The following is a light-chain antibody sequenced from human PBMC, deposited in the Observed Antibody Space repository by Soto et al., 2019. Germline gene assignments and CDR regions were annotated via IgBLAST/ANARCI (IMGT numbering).Light chain of an antibody. Sequence: EIVLTQSPATPSSSPGERATLSCRSSQSGDPILAWYQQKGGQAPRLLIHDAPKRATDIPPRFSGGASGANFTLTISSLQPEDFEVYYCQQRTTFGRGTKLEI. CDR3: QQRTT. CDR1: QSGDPI. CDR2: DAP. J-gene: IGKJ2*01. V-gene: IGKV3-11*01.